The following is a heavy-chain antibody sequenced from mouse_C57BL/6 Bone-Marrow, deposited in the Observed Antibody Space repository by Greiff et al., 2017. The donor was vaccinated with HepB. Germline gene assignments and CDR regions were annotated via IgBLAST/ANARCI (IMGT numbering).Heavy chain of an antibody. CDR1: GYAFSSYW. Sequence: VQRVESGAELVKPGASVKISCKASGYAFSSYWMNWVKQRPGKGLEWIGQIYPGDGDTNYNGKFKGKATLTADKSSSTAYMQLSSLTSEDSAVYFCARWGIYYDSYFDYWGQGTTLTVSS. CDR3: ARWGIYYDSYFDY. CDR2: IYPGDGDT. V-gene: IGHV1-80*01. J-gene: IGHJ2*01. D-gene: IGHD2-4*01.